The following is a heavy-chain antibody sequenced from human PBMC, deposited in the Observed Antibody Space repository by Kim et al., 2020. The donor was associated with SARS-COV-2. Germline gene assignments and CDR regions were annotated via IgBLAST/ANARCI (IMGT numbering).Heavy chain of an antibody. CDR3: ARGEMATIGTFDY. J-gene: IGHJ4*02. Sequence: SVKVSCKASGGTISSYGISWVRQAPGQGLEWMGRIIPILGIANYAQKFQGRVTITADKSTSTAYMELSSLRSEDTAVYYCARGEMATIGTFDYWGQGTLVTVSS. CDR2: IIPILGIA. V-gene: IGHV1-69*04. D-gene: IGHD5-12*01. CDR1: GGTISSYG.